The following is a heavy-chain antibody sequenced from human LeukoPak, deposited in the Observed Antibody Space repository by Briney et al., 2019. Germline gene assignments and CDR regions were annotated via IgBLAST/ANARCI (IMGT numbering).Heavy chain of an antibody. Sequence: GGSLRLSCAASGFTFNSYWMGWVRQAPGKGLEWVANIKQDGSEKYYVDSVTGRFTISRDNAKNSLYLQMNSLRAEDTAIYYCAGEGSGWLPNFWGQGTLVTVSS. D-gene: IGHD6-19*01. CDR3: AGEGSGWLPNF. J-gene: IGHJ4*02. CDR2: IKQDGSEK. CDR1: GFTFNSYW. V-gene: IGHV3-7*01.